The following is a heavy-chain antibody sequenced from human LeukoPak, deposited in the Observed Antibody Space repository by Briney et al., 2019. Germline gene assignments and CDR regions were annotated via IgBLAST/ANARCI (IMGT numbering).Heavy chain of an antibody. Sequence: GGSLRLSCAASGFTFSSYGMHWVRQAPGKGLEWVAFIRYDGSNKYYADSVKGRFTISRDNSKNTLYLQMNSLRAEDTAVCYCAKDPRIAVAGTGGDYWGQGTLVTVSS. CDR1: GFTFSSYG. J-gene: IGHJ4*02. D-gene: IGHD6-19*01. V-gene: IGHV3-30*02. CDR3: AKDPRIAVAGTGGDY. CDR2: IRYDGSNK.